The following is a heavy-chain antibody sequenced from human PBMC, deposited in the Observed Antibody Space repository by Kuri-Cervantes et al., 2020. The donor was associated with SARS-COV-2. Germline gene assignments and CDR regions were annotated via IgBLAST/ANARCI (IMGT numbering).Heavy chain of an antibody. CDR1: GYTFTGYY. Sequence: ASVNVSCKASGYTFTGYYMHWVRQAPGQGREWMGWINPNSGGTNYAQKFQGWVTMTRDTSISTVYMELSRLRSDDTAVYYCASSTPFRRLMVISQGGAFDIWGQGTMVTVSS. J-gene: IGHJ3*02. CDR3: ASSTPFRRLMVISQGGAFDI. D-gene: IGHD2-8*01. CDR2: INPNSGGT. V-gene: IGHV1-2*04.